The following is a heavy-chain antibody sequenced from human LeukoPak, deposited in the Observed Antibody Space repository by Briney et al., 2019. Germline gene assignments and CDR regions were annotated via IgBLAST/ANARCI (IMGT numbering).Heavy chain of an antibody. V-gene: IGHV4-61*01. J-gene: IGHJ4*02. CDR2: IYYSGST. Sequence: NPSETLSLTCTVSGGSVSSSSYYWSWIRQPPGKGLEWIGYIYYSGSTNYNPSLKSRVTISVDTSKNQFSLKLSSVTAADTAVYYCARAVYCGGDCWIPDYWGQGTLVTVSS. CDR3: ARAVYCGGDCWIPDY. D-gene: IGHD2-21*02. CDR1: GGSVSSSSYY.